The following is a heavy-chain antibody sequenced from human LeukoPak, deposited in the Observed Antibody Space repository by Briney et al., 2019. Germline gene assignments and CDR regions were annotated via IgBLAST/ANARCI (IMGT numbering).Heavy chain of an antibody. J-gene: IGHJ4*02. CDR1: GGSISSSNR. CDR3: ARSYDILTPALGY. CDR2: IYHSGST. V-gene: IGHV4-4*02. Sequence: PSGTLSLTCAVSGGSISSSNRWSWVRRPPGKGLEWIGEIYHSGSTNYNPSLKSRVTISVDKSKNQFSLKLSSVTAADTAVYYCARSYDILTPALGYWGKGTLVTVSS. D-gene: IGHD3-9*01.